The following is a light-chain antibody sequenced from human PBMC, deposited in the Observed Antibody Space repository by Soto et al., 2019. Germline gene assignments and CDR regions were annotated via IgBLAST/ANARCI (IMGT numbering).Light chain of an antibody. J-gene: IGKJ1*01. CDR3: QQYNSYWT. CDR2: KAS. CDR1: QSISSR. Sequence: DIQMTQSPSILSASVGDRVTITCRASQSISSRLAWYQQKPGKAPKLLIYKASSLESGVPSRFSGSGSGTEFTLTISSLQPDDSATYYCQQYNSYWTFGQGTKVEIK. V-gene: IGKV1-5*03.